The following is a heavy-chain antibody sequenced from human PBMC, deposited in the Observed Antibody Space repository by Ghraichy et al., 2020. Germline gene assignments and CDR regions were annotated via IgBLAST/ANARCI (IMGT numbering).Heavy chain of an antibody. CDR3: ARHDRTGDWYFDL. CDR1: GDSIRSSSYC. V-gene: IGHV4-39*01. D-gene: IGHD7-27*01. J-gene: IGHJ2*01. Sequence: ESLNISCTVSGDSIRSSSYCWGWIRQPPGKGLEWIGIIYYSGSTYYNPSLKSRVTISVDTSKNQFSLKLSSVTAADTAVYYCARHDRTGDWYFDLWGRGTLVTVSS. CDR2: IYYSGST.